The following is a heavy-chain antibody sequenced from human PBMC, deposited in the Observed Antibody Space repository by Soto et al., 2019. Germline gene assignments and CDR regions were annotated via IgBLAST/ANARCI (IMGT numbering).Heavy chain of an antibody. CDR3: AGGRGDYYYAMDV. V-gene: IGHV4-39*01. J-gene: IGHJ6*02. Sequence: SLPQRLRYSVSGGTIRSSGYHWGRIRQPPGKGLEWIGSIYYSGSTYYNPSLKSRVTISVDTSKNQFSLKLSPVTAADTAVYYCAGGRGDYYYAMDVWGQGTTVTVSS. D-gene: IGHD3-10*01. CDR2: IYYSGST. CDR1: GGTIRSSGYH.